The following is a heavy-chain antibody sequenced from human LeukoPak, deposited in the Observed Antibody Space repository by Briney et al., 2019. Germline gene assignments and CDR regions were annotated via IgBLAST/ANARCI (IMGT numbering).Heavy chain of an antibody. CDR3: ARDIKTGALYFDY. Sequence: GGSLRLSCAASGFTFSDYYMSWIRQAPGKGLEWVSYISSSGSTIYYADSVKGRFTISRDNAKNSLYLQMNSLRAEDTAVYYCARDIKTGALYFDYWGQGTLVTVSS. CDR1: GFTFSDYY. CDR2: ISSSGSTI. J-gene: IGHJ4*02. D-gene: IGHD1-14*01. V-gene: IGHV3-11*01.